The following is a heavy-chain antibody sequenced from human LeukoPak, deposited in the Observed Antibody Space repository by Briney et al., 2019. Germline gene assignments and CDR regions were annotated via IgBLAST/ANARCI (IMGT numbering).Heavy chain of an antibody. D-gene: IGHD3-10*01. Sequence: SETLSLTCTVSGGSISSSSYYWGWIRQPRGKGLEWIGYIYYSGSTNYNPSLKSRVTISVDTSKNQFSLKLSSVTAADTAVYYCARGSRRFGELFNWFDPWGQGTLVTVSS. CDR2: IYYSGST. J-gene: IGHJ5*02. CDR1: GGSISSSSYY. V-gene: IGHV4-61*05. CDR3: ARGSRRFGELFNWFDP.